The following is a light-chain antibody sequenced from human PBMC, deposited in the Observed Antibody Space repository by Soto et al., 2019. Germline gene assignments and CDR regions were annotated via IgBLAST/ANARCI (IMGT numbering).Light chain of an antibody. J-gene: IGKJ1*01. V-gene: IGKV1-5*03. CDR3: QQYNSYRRT. CDR1: QSISSW. Sequence: DIQMTQSPSTLSASVGDRVTITCRASQSISSWLAWYQQKPGKAPKLLIYKASSLESGVLSRFSGSGSGTEFTLTISSLQPDDFATYYCQQYNSYRRTFGQGTKVDIK. CDR2: KAS.